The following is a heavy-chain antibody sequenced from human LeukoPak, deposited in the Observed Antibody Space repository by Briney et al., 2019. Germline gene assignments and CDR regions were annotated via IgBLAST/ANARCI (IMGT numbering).Heavy chain of an antibody. V-gene: IGHV4-4*07. CDR1: GDSITNY. J-gene: IGHJ4*02. Sequence: SETLSLTCTVSGDSITNYWAWIRQSAGKGLEWIGRMYTTGSTKYSPSFESRVTMPRDASKNQFSLRLNSVIAADTAIYYCARIYSRGWSLDSWGPGTLVTVSS. CDR2: MYTTGST. D-gene: IGHD6-19*01. CDR3: ARIYSRGWSLDS.